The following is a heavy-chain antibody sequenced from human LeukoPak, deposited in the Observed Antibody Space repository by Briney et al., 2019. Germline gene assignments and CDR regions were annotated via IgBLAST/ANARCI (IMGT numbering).Heavy chain of an antibody. D-gene: IGHD3-22*01. CDR2: ISSSSSYI. CDR3: ARDGITMIVPRAFDI. Sequence: GGSLRLSCAASGITFSSYSMNWVRQAPGKGLEWVSSISSSSSYIYYADSVKGRFTISRDNAKNSLYLQMNSLRAEDTAVYYCARDGITMIVPRAFDIWGQGTMVTVSS. V-gene: IGHV3-21*01. J-gene: IGHJ3*02. CDR1: GITFSSYS.